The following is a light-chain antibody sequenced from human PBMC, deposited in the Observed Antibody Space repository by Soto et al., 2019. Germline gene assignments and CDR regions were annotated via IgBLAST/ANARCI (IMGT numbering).Light chain of an antibody. Sequence: QSALTQPASVSGSPGQSITISCTGTSSDVGAYNYVSWYQQHPGKAPKLMIYDVSNRPSGVSNRFSGSKTVNTASLTISGLRQEDEDAYYCSSYTSSSTYVVFGGGTQLTVL. V-gene: IGLV2-14*01. CDR3: SSYTSSSTYVV. CDR1: SSDVGAYNY. J-gene: IGLJ2*01. CDR2: DVS.